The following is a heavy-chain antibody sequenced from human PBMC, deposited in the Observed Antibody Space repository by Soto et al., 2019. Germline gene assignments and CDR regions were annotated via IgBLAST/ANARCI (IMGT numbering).Heavy chain of an antibody. J-gene: IGHJ4*02. CDR3: ARHDFWAGAPTY. D-gene: IGHD3-3*01. Sequence: PSETLSLTCTISGGSFSSYYWSWIRQPPGKGLEWIGYIYHSGNTNYNPSLKSRVTISIDTSRSQFSLTLTSVTAADAAVYFCARHDFWAGAPTYWGQGTLVTVS. CDR2: IYHSGNT. V-gene: IGHV4-59*01. CDR1: GGSFSSYY.